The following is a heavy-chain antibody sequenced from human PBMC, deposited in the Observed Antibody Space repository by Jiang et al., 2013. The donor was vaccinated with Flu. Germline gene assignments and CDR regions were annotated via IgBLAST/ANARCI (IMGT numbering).Heavy chain of an antibody. J-gene: IGHJ5*02. D-gene: IGHD6-19*01. CDR2: INTNTGNP. V-gene: IGHV7-4-1*02. CDR3: ARGSTIAVDRFDP. Sequence: EWMGWINTNTGNPTYAQGFTGRFVFXLDTSVSTAYLQISSLKAEDTAVYYCARGSTIAVDRFDPWGQGTLVTVSS.